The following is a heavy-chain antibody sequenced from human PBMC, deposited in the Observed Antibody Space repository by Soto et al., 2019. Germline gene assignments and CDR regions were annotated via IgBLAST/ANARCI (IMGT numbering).Heavy chain of an antibody. D-gene: IGHD6-19*01. CDR2: ISRSGDIT. V-gene: IGHV3-23*01. CDR3: AKGEGSGWYYFLTVQAYYFDY. CDR1: GFTFINFP. J-gene: IGHJ4*02. Sequence: QTGGSLRLSCATSGFTFINFPVSWGRQAPGKGLEWVSEISRSGDITYYADSVKGRFTISRDNSKNTLYLQMNSLRAEDTAVYYCAKGEGSGWYYFLTVQAYYFDYWGQGTLVTVSS.